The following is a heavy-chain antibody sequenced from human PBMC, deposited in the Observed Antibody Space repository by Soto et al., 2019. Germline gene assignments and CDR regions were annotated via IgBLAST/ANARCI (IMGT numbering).Heavy chain of an antibody. D-gene: IGHD6-19*01. J-gene: IGHJ3*02. CDR2: IRDSGHST. V-gene: IGHV3-23*01. Sequence: EVQLLESGGGVVQPGGSLRLSCAASGFTFSTYSMTWVRQAPGKGLEWVSNIRDSGHSTHYADSVRGRFAISRDNSKNTLFLQMNSLRAEDKAVYYCARVTAQFLSSGWYGGDAIWGEGTMVTVSS. CDR1: GFTFSTYS. CDR3: ARVTAQFLSSGWYGGDAI.